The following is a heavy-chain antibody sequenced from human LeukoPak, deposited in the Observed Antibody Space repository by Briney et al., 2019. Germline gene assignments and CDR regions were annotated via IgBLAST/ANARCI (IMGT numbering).Heavy chain of an antibody. V-gene: IGHV4-59*12. CDR2: IYYSGST. D-gene: IGHD5-12*01. CDR3: AREYRISWYLNWFDP. J-gene: IGHJ5*02. Sequence: PSETLSLTCTVSGGSLSSYYWSWVRQPPGKGMEWIGYIYYSGSTNYNPSLRSRATISVETSKNQFSLKLSSVTAADTAVYYCAREYRISWYLNWFDPWVQGTLVTVSS. CDR1: GGSLSSYY.